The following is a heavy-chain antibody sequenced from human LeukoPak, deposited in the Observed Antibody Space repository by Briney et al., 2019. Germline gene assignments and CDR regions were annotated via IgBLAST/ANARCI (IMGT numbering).Heavy chain of an antibody. D-gene: IGHD3-16*01. CDR2: ISAYNGNT. V-gene: IGHV1-18*01. J-gene: IGHJ4*02. CDR3: ARDVGRSYDLDY. Sequence: ASVKVSCKASGYTITSYGISWVRQAPGQGLEWMGWISAYNGNTDYAQSLQGRVTMTIDTSTSTVYMELRSLRSDDTAVYYCARDVGRSYDLDYWGQGTLVTVSS. CDR1: GYTITSYG.